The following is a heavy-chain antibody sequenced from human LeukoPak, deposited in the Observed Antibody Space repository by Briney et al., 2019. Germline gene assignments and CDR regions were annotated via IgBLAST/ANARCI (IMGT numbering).Heavy chain of an antibody. CDR1: GGSISSYY. Sequence: PSETLSLTCTVSGGSISSYYWSWIRQAPGKGLEWIGYVYYTGSTNYNPSLKSRVTTSVDTSKNQFSLELSSVTAADTAVYYCARERCGDTTCYFDYWGQGTLVTVSS. J-gene: IGHJ4*02. D-gene: IGHD2-21*01. CDR2: VYYTGST. CDR3: ARERCGDTTCYFDY. V-gene: IGHV4-59*12.